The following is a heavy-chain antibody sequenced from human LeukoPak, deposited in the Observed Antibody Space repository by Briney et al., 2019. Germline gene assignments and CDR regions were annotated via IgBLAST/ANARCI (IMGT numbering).Heavy chain of an antibody. CDR3: ARDFMVRGVIIGY. J-gene: IGHJ4*02. V-gene: IGHV1-46*01. D-gene: IGHD3-10*01. Sequence: GASVKVSCKASGYTFTGYYMHRVRQAPGQGLEWMGIINPSGGSTSYAQKFQGRVTMTRDTSTSTVYMELSSLRSEDTAVYYCARDFMVRGVIIGYWGQGTLVTVSS. CDR1: GYTFTGYY. CDR2: INPSGGST.